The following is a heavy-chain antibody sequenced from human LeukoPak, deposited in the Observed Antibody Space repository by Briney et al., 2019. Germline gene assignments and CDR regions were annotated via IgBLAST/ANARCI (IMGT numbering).Heavy chain of an antibody. J-gene: IGHJ6*03. Sequence: PSETLSLTCTVSGGSISNHYWSWIRQPPGKGLEWIGYIYYSGSTNYNPSLKSRVTISVDTSKNQFSLKLSSVTAADTAVYYCAREVRIVPVAPWGGYMGVWGKGTTVTVSS. CDR2: IYYSGST. CDR3: AREVRIVPVAPWGGYMGV. CDR1: GGSISNHY. D-gene: IGHD1-26*01. V-gene: IGHV4-59*11.